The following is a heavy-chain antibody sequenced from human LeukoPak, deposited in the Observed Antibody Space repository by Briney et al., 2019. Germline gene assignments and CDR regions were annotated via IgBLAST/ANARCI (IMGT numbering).Heavy chain of an antibody. CDR3: ARELEPAITMVRGEVFDI. CDR2: IIPGFGTA. D-gene: IGHD3-10*01. J-gene: IGHJ3*02. CDR1: GGTFSSYV. Sequence: SVKVSCKASGGTFSSYVISWVRQAPGQGLEWMGGIIPGFGTANYAQKFQGTVTITADVSATTVYMVLNSLRSEDTAVYYCARELEPAITMVRGEVFDIWGQGTMVIVSS. V-gene: IGHV1-69*13.